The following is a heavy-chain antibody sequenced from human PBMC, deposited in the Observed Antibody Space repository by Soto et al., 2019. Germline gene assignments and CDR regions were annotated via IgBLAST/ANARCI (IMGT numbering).Heavy chain of an antibody. J-gene: IGHJ6*03. CDR3: AGVRQLVGYFYYYLDV. D-gene: IGHD6-6*01. CDR1: GYTFTNYG. Sequence: QVQLLQSGAEVKKPGASVKVSCKASGYTFTNYGITWVRQAPGQGLEWMGWISAYNGDTHYTQRLQVRVSMTTATSTLTADRELRGLRSDDTAVYYCAGVRQLVGYFYYYLDVWGKGTTVTVSS. V-gene: IGHV1-18*01. CDR2: ISAYNGDT.